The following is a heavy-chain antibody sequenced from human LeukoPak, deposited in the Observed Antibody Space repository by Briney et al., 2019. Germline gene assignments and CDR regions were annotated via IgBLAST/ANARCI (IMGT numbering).Heavy chain of an antibody. D-gene: IGHD3-9*01. CDR3: ATSLKDWAFDY. V-gene: IGHV4-59*01. Sequence: SETLSLTCTVSGGSISSYYWSWIRQPSGKGLEWIGYIYYSGSTNYNPSLKSRVTISVDTSKNQFSLKLSSVTAADTAVYYCATSLKDWAFDYWGQGTLVTVSS. J-gene: IGHJ4*02. CDR1: GGSISSYY. CDR2: IYYSGST.